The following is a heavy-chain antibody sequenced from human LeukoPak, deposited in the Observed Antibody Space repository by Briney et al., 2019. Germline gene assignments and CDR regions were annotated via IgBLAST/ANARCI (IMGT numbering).Heavy chain of an antibody. CDR3: TSGPRLGDFDY. V-gene: IGHV1-46*01. Sequence: ASVKVSRKGSGYTFTSYYMHWVRHAPRQGLEWMGIINPSGGSTSYAQKFQGSTTMVRDTTTSTVYMELTMLRSEDTAVYYCTSGPRLGDFDYWGQGTLVTVSS. CDR2: INPSGGST. CDR1: GYTFTSYY. D-gene: IGHD3-16*01. J-gene: IGHJ4*02.